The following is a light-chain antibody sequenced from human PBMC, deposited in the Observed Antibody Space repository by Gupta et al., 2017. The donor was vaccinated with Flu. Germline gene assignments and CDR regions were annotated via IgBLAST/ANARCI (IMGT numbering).Light chain of an antibody. CDR1: QSISSW. J-gene: IGKJ2*01. CDR3: QHDNSYLYT. Sequence: DIQMTQSPSTLSASVGDRVTITCRASQSISSWLAWYQQKPGKAPKLLIYKASTLESGVPSRFSGSGSGTEFTLTISSLQPDDFATYYCQHDNSYLYTFGQGTKLDIK. CDR2: KAS. V-gene: IGKV1-5*03.